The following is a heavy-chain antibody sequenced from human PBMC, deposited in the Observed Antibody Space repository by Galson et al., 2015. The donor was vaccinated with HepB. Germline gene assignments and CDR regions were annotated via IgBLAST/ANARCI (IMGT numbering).Heavy chain of an antibody. V-gene: IGHV3-21*01. CDR2: ISGSGNYI. J-gene: IGHJ4*02. CDR3: ARGYDYLWGNDHFDY. Sequence: SLRLSCAASGFIFRNFGFNWVRQAPGRGLEWVSFISGSGNYIYYAASVKGRFTISRDNTKKSLYLQMTSLRADDTAVYYCARGYDYLWGNDHFDYWGQGTLVTVSS. CDR1: GFIFRNFG. D-gene: IGHD3-16*01.